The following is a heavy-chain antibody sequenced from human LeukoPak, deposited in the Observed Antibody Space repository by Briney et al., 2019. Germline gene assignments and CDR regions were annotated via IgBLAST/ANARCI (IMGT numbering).Heavy chain of an antibody. V-gene: IGHV4-39*07. D-gene: IGHD4-17*01. CDR1: GGSISSSSYY. CDR3: ARVPYITVTYGPHWFDP. CDR2: IYYSGST. Sequence: PSETLSLTCTVSGGSISSSSYYWGWIRQPPGKGLEWIGSIYYSGSTYYNPSLKSRVTISVDTSKNQFSLELSSVTAADTAVYYCARVPYITVTYGPHWFDPWGQGTLVTVSS. J-gene: IGHJ5*02.